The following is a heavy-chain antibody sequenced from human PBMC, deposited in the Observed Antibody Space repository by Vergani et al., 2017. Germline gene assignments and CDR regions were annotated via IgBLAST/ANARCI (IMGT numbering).Heavy chain of an antibody. V-gene: IGHV4-4*07. J-gene: IGHJ4*02. CDR3: ARGRKYCSGGSCYLDY. D-gene: IGHD2-15*01. CDR1: GGSISSYY. Sequence: QVQLQESGPGLVKPSETLSLTCTVSGGSISSYYWSWIRQPAGKGLEWIGRIYTSGSTNYNPSLKSRVTISIDTSKNQFSLKLSSVTAADTAVYYCARGRKYCSGGSCYLDYWGQETLVTVSS. CDR2: IYTSGST.